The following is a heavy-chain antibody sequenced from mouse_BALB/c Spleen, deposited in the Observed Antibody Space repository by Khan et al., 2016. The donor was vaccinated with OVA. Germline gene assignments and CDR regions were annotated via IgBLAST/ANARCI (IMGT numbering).Heavy chain of an antibody. V-gene: IGHV2-6-1*01. D-gene: IGHD2-10*01. CDR2: MWSDGST. CDR3: ARQPYYHYNVMDY. CDR1: GFSLTNYG. Sequence: VKLLESGPGLVVPSQSLSITCTISGFSLTNYGVHWVRQPPGKGLEWLVLMWSDGSTTYNSALKSRLTISKDNSKSQVFLKMNSLQTDDTAMYFCARQPYYHYNVMDYWGQGTAVTVSS. J-gene: IGHJ4*01.